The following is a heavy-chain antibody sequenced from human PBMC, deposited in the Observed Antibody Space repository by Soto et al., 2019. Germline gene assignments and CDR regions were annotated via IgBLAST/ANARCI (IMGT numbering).Heavy chain of an antibody. CDR3: AGGVWLVGGFYFDY. CDR1: GYTFTSYD. D-gene: IGHD6-19*01. V-gene: IGHV1-8*01. J-gene: IGHJ4*02. CDR2: MNPNSGNT. Sequence: QVQLVQSGAEVKKPGASVKVSCKASGYTFTSYDINWVRQATGQGLEWMGWMNPNSGNTGYAQKFQGRVTMTRNTCRRTAYMELSSLRSEDTAVYYCAGGVWLVGGFYFDYWGQGTLGTVSS.